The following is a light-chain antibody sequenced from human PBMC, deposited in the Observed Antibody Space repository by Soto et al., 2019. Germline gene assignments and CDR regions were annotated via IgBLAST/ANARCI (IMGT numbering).Light chain of an antibody. V-gene: IGLV1-47*01. CDR3: AALDDSLRGVV. CDR1: SSNIESNY. J-gene: IGLJ2*01. CDR2: RNS. Sequence: QAVVTQPPSASGTPGQRVTISCSGSSSNIESNYVYWYQQLPGTVPQLLIYRNSERPSVVPDRFSGSKSGTSASLAISGLRSEDVAEYYCAALDDSLRGVVFGEGTKVTVL.